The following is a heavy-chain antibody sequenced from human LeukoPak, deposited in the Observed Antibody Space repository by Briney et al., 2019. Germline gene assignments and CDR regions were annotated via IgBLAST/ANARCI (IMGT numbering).Heavy chain of an antibody. V-gene: IGHV3-48*02. CDR2: ITSSSSTI. CDR3: ARALRIAAAGPYQSAFDL. CDR1: GFVFSTYG. J-gene: IGHJ3*01. Sequence: GGSLRLSCAASGFVFSTYGMNWVRQAPGNGLEWVSYITSSSSTIYYAASVKGRVTISRHNANNSLYLQMHSLRDEDTAVYYCARALRIAAAGPYQSAFDLWGQGTVVTVSS. D-gene: IGHD6-13*01.